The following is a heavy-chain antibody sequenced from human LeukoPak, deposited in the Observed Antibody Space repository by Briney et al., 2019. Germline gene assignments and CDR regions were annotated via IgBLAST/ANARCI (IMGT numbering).Heavy chain of an antibody. Sequence: GGSLRLSCAASGFTFSSYAMHWVRQAPGKGLEWVGRSRNKAKSYTTEYAASVKGRFVISRDDSQNSVYLQMKSLETDDTAVYYCARAFCGVHTCYSGDSWGQGTLVTVSS. V-gene: IGHV3-72*01. CDR3: ARAFCGVHTCYSGDS. D-gene: IGHD2-21*02. J-gene: IGHJ5*01. CDR1: GFTFSSYA. CDR2: SRNKAKSYTT.